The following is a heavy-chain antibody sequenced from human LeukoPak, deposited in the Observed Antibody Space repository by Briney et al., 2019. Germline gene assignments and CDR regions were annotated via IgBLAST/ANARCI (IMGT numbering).Heavy chain of an antibody. V-gene: IGHV3-49*03. CDR1: GFXFGDYV. Sequence: PGGSLRLSCTASGFXFGDYVISWFRQAQGKGLEWVGFFRSKAYGGTTEYAASVKGRFTISRDDSKSSAYLQMNSLKTEDTAVYYCTRVMSYYGSGSYYPYYFDYWGQGTLVTVSS. CDR2: FRSKAYGGTT. J-gene: IGHJ4*02. D-gene: IGHD3-10*01. CDR3: TRVMSYYGSGSYYPYYFDY.